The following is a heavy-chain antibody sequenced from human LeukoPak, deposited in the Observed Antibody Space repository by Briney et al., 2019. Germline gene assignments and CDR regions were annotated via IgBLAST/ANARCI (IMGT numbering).Heavy chain of an antibody. Sequence: GGSLRLSCAASGFIVNNKYMTWVRQAPGKGLEWVSLIYNDGRTYYADSVKGRCTISRDNSKNTLYLQMNSLRAEDTALYYCARSRHSYDSSGFPHYWDQGTLVTVSS. CDR2: IYNDGRT. J-gene: IGHJ4*02. CDR3: ARSRHSYDSSGFPHY. D-gene: IGHD3-22*01. V-gene: IGHV3-53*01. CDR1: GFIVNNKY.